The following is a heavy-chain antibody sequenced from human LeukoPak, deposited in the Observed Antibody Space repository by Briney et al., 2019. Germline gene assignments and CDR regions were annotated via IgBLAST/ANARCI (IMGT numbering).Heavy chain of an antibody. V-gene: IGHV4-38-2*02. J-gene: IGHJ2*01. Sequence: ASETLSLTCTVSGYSISIALYGGRIRQPPGKGLVWIGSISHSGSTYYNPSLKCRVTISVDTSKNQFSLKLSSVTAADTAVYDCARGFDYYDSSGYLSNWYFDLWGRGTLVTVSS. CDR1: GYSISIALY. CDR3: ARGFDYYDSSGYLSNWYFDL. CDR2: ISHSGST. D-gene: IGHD3-22*01.